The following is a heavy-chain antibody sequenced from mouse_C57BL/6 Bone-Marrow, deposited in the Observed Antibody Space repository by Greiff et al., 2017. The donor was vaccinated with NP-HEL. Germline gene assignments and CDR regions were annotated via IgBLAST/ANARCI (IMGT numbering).Heavy chain of an antibody. CDR1: GYAFTNYL. Sequence: QVQLQQSGAELVRPGPSVKVSCKASGYAFTNYLIEWVKQRPGQGLEWIGVINPGSGGTNYNEKFKGKATLTADKSSSTAYMQLSSLTSEDSAVCFCARAGGNYDYWGQGTTLTVSS. J-gene: IGHJ2*01. CDR3: ARAGGNYDY. D-gene: IGHD2-1*01. V-gene: IGHV1-54*01. CDR2: INPGSGGT.